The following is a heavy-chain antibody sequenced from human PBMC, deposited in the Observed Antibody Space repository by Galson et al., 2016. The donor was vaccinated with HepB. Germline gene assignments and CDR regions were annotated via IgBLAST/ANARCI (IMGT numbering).Heavy chain of an antibody. Sequence: SVKVSCKASGGTFSNFAISWLRQAPGQGLEWMGGIISLFGATNYAQKFQGRVTITADKSTTTVYMDLSSLRSEDTAVYYCARGGGTTMVRGVMPGWFDPWGQGTLVTVSS. CDR1: GGTFSNFA. D-gene: IGHD3-10*01. J-gene: IGHJ5*02. CDR2: IISLFGAT. CDR3: ARGGGTTMVRGVMPGWFDP. V-gene: IGHV1-69*06.